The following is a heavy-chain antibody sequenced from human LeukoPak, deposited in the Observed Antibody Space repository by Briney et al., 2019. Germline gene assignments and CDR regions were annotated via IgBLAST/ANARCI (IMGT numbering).Heavy chain of an antibody. D-gene: IGHD1-26*01. V-gene: IGHV3-7*03. Sequence: GGSLRLSCAASGFTFSTYWMSWVRQAPGKGLEWVANIKQDGSEKYYVDSVKGRFTISRDNAKSSLYLQMNSLRAEDTAVYYCAKSPTGALLIDYWGQGTLVTVSS. CDR2: IKQDGSEK. CDR1: GFTFSTYW. CDR3: AKSPTGALLIDY. J-gene: IGHJ4*02.